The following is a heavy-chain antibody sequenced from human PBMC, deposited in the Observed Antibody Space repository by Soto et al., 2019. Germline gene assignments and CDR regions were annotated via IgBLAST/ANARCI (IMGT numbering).Heavy chain of an antibody. J-gene: IGHJ5*02. CDR3: ASYETGTTGTTRPGWFDP. CDR1: GYTFTSYA. V-gene: IGHV1-3*01. D-gene: IGHD1-1*01. Sequence: ASVKVSCKASGYTFTSYAMHWVRQAPGQRLEWMGWINAGNGNTKYSQKFQGRVTITRDTSASTAYMELSSLRSEDTAVYYCASYETGTTGTTRPGWFDPWGQGTLVTVSS. CDR2: INAGNGNT.